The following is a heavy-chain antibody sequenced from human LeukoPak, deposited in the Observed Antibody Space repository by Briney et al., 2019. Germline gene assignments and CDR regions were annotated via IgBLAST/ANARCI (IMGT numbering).Heavy chain of an antibody. Sequence: PSETLSLTCAVSGYSISSGYYWGWIRQPPGKGLEWIGSIYQSGSTYYNLSLKSRVTISVDTSKNQFSLKLSSVTAADTAVYYCARHTRGGSSGWFDYWGQGTLVTVSS. CDR3: ARHTRGGSSGWFDY. D-gene: IGHD6-19*01. J-gene: IGHJ4*02. V-gene: IGHV4-38-2*01. CDR1: GYSISSGYY. CDR2: IYQSGST.